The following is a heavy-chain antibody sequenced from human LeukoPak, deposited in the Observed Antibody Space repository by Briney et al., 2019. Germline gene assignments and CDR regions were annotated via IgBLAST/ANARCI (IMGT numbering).Heavy chain of an antibody. CDR2: MNPNNGNT. J-gene: IGHJ4*02. D-gene: IGHD2-15*01. Sequence: ASVKVSCKTSGYTFTSYDINWVRRATGQGLEWMGWMNPNNGNTGYAQMFQGRVTFTRNPSISTAYMELSSLKSEDTAVYYCARKLEGFCSGGSCTDYWGQGTLVTVSS. V-gene: IGHV1-8*01. CDR1: GYTFTSYD. CDR3: ARKLEGFCSGGSCTDY.